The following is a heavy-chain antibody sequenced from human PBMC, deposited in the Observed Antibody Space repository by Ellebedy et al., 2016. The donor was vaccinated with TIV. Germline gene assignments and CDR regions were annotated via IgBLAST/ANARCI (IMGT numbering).Heavy chain of an antibody. D-gene: IGHD3-9*01. CDR2: INPSGST. J-gene: IGHJ4*02. CDR3: ARRSPETGIDY. Sequence: SETLSLTXAVYGGSFSDNYWSWIRQPPGKGLEWIGEINPSGSTNYNPSLKSRVTMSLDTSKNQLSLRLSSVTAADTALYYCARRSPETGIDYWGQGTRVTVSS. V-gene: IGHV4-34*01. CDR1: GGSFSDNY.